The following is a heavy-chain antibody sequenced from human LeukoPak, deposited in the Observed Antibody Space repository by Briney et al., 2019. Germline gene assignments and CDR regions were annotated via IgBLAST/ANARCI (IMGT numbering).Heavy chain of an antibody. Sequence: SETLSLTCTVSGGSISSYYWSWIRQPPGKGLEWLGYIYYSGSTNYNPSLKSRVTISVDTSKNQFSLKLSSVTAADTAVYYCARSTAYYYGSGYYYYMDVWGKGTTVTISS. D-gene: IGHD3-10*01. CDR1: GGSISSYY. CDR3: ARSTAYYYGSGYYYYMDV. CDR2: IYYSGST. J-gene: IGHJ6*03. V-gene: IGHV4-59*01.